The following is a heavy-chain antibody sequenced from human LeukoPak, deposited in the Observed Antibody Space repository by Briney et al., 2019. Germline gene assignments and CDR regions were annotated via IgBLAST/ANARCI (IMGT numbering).Heavy chain of an antibody. CDR3: ARDNGEWRLNWFDH. Sequence: GGSLRLSCAASGFALSSYWMHWVRQAPGKGLVWVARINSDGSSTRYADSVKGRFTISGDNSKNTLYLQMNSLRAEDTAVYYCARDNGEWRLNWFDHWGQGTLVTVSS. D-gene: IGHD2-8*01. CDR1: GFALSSYW. J-gene: IGHJ5*02. V-gene: IGHV3-74*01. CDR2: INSDGSST.